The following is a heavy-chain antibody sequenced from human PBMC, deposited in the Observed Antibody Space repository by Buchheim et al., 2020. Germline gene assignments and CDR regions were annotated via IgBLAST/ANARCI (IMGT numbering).Heavy chain of an antibody. Sequence: QVQLVESGGGVVQPGRSLRLSCAASGFTFSSYGMHWVRQAPGKGLEWVAIISYDGSNKYYADSVKGRFTISRDNSKNTLYSQMNSLRAEDTAVYYCAKDGGSSGEFDYWGQGTL. V-gene: IGHV3-30*18. D-gene: IGHD6-19*01. J-gene: IGHJ4*02. CDR1: GFTFSSYG. CDR3: AKDGGSSGEFDY. CDR2: ISYDGSNK.